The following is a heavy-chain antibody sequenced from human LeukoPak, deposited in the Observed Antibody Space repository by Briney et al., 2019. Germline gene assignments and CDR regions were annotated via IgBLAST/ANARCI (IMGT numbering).Heavy chain of an antibody. V-gene: IGHV1-69*13. CDR1: GGTFSSYA. Sequence: ASVKVSCKASGGTFSSYAISWVRQAPGQGLEWMGGIIPIFGTANYAQKFQGRVTITADESTSTAYMELSSLRSEDTAVYYCAKAKDTSIVGATTGFDYWGQGTLVTVSS. CDR2: IIPIFGTA. J-gene: IGHJ4*02. D-gene: IGHD1-26*01. CDR3: AKAKDTSIVGATTGFDY.